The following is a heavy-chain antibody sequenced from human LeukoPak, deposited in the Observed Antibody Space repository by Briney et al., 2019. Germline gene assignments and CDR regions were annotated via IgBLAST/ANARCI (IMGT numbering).Heavy chain of an antibody. Sequence: GASVKVSCKASGYTFTTYGFSWMRQAPGQGLEWMGWISAYNGNTSYAQRLQGRVTMTTDTSTSTVYMELRSLRSDDTAVYYCARDKNWKPDYWGQGTLVTVSS. V-gene: IGHV1-18*01. CDR2: ISAYNGNT. CDR1: GYTFTTYG. D-gene: IGHD1-1*01. J-gene: IGHJ4*02. CDR3: ARDKNWKPDY.